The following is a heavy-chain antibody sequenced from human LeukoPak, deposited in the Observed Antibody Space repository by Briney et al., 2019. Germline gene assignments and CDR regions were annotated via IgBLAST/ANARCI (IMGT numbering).Heavy chain of an antibody. CDR3: ARVTGYMIEDYFDY. D-gene: IGHD3-22*01. CDR1: GDSISDYY. V-gene: IGHV4-4*07. J-gene: IGHJ4*02. CDR2: IYSSGST. Sequence: PSETLSLPCTVSGDSISDYYWSWIRQPAGKGLEWIGRIYSSGSTNYNPSLKSRVTISVKTSKNQFSLKLSSVTAADTAVYYCARVTGYMIEDYFDYWGQGTLVTVSS.